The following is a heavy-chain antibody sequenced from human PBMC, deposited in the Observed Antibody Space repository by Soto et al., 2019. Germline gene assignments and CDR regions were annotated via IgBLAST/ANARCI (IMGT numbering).Heavy chain of an antibody. J-gene: IGHJ6*03. V-gene: IGHV3-9*01. Sequence: EVQLVESGGGLVQPGRSLRLSCAASGFTFDDYAMHWVRQAPGKGLEWVSGISWNSGSIGYADSVKGRFTISRDNAKNPLYLQMNSLTAEDTALYYCAKDTSCSSTSCYDDYYYMDVWGKGTTGNVSS. CDR2: ISWNSGSI. D-gene: IGHD2-2*01. CDR3: AKDTSCSSTSCYDDYYYMDV. CDR1: GFTFDDYA.